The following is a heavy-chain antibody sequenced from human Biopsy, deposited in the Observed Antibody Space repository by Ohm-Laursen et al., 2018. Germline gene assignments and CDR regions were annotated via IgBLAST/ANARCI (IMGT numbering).Heavy chain of an antibody. V-gene: IGHV3-7*01. J-gene: IGHJ3*01. D-gene: IGHD2/OR15-2a*01. CDR3: TRDTTYYAGTTYYDALDV. CDR2: IKRDGSQS. Sequence: SLRLSCAASGFTFSTYWMTWVRQAPGKGLEWVANIKRDGSQSNHADSVKGRFTIPRDNAKNSLYLQMNSLRAEDTAVYYCTRDTTYYAGTTYYDALDVWGQGTTVTVSS. CDR1: GFTFSTYW.